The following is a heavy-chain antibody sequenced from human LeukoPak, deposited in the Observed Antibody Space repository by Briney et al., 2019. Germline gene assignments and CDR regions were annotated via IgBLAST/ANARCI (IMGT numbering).Heavy chain of an antibody. CDR1: GFTFSTYN. CDR3: ARVLRYCSGGNCYSGGLGYMDV. V-gene: IGHV3-21*04. CDR2: ITSSSSYI. Sequence: GGSLRLSCAASGFTFSTYNMNWVRQAPGKGLEWVSSITSSSSYIYYADSVKGRFTISRDNAKNSLFLQMNSLRAEDTAVYYCARVLRYCSGGNCYSGGLGYMDVWGKGTTVTISS. D-gene: IGHD2-15*01. J-gene: IGHJ6*03.